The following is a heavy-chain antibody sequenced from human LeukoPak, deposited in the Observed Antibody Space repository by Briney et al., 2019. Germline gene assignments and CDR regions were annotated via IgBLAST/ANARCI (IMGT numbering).Heavy chain of an antibody. D-gene: IGHD6-19*01. CDR2: IYYSGST. Sequence: SETLSLTCTVSGGSISSYYWSWVRQPPGKGLEWIGYIYYSGSTNYNPSLKSRVTISVDTSKNQFSLKLSSVTAADTAVYYCARPRNGGWYRGAFDIWGQGTMVTVSS. CDR1: GGSISSYY. CDR3: ARPRNGGWYRGAFDI. V-gene: IGHV4-59*08. J-gene: IGHJ3*02.